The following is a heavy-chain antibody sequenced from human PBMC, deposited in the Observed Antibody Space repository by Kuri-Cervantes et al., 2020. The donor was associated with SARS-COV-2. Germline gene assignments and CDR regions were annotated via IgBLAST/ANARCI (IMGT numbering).Heavy chain of an antibody. CDR1: GYTFTSYA. D-gene: IGHD3-22*01. CDR2: INAGNGNT. V-gene: IGHV1-3*01. J-gene: IGHJ3*02. CDR3: AREVYSSGYNDAFDI. Sequence: ASVKVSCKASGYTFTSYAMHWVRQAPGQRLEWMGWINAGNGNTKYSQKFQGRVTITRDTSASTAYMELSSLRSEDTAVYYCAREVYSSGYNDAFDIWGQGTMVTVSS.